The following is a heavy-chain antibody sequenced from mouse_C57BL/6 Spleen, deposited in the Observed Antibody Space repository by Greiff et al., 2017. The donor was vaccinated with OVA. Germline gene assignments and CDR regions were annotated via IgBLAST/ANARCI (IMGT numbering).Heavy chain of an antibody. V-gene: IGHV5-6*01. CDR1: GFTFSSYG. CDR2: ISSGGSYT. J-gene: IGHJ2*01. D-gene: IGHD1-1*01. Sequence: EVQLVESGGDLVKPGGSLKLSCAASGFTFSSYGMSWVRQTPDKRLEWVATISSGGSYTYYPDSVKGRFTISRDNAKNTLYLQMSSLKSEDTAMYYCARRDYGSSLDYWGQGTTLTVSS. CDR3: ARRDYGSSLDY.